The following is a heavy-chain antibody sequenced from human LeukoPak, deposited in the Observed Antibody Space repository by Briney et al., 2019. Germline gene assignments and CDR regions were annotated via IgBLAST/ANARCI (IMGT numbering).Heavy chain of an antibody. J-gene: IGHJ4*02. CDR1: GGSISSSNW. CDR2: VYHSGST. CDR3: ASTYYYGSSGYGPFGY. V-gene: IGHV4-4*02. Sequence: PSGTLSLTCAVSGGSISSSNWWSWVRQPPGKGLEWIGDVYHSGSTNYNPSLKSRVTISVDKSKNQFSLKLSSVTAADTAVYYCASTYYYGSSGYGPFGYWGQGTLVTVSS. D-gene: IGHD3-22*01.